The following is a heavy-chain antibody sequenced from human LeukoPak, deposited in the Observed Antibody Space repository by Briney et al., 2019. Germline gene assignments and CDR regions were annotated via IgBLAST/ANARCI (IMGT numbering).Heavy chain of an antibody. CDR2: IIPILGIA. Sequence: SVKVSCKASGGTFSSYAISWVRQAPGQGREWMGRIIPILGIANYAQKFQGRVTITADKSTSTAYMELSSLRSEDTAVYYCAREQYSSSWPNFDYWGQGTLVTVSS. CDR3: AREQYSSSWPNFDY. D-gene: IGHD6-13*01. V-gene: IGHV1-69*04. CDR1: GGTFSSYA. J-gene: IGHJ4*02.